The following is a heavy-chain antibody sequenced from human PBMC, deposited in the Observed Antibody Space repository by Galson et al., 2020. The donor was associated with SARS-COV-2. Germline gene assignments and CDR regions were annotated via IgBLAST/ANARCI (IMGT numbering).Heavy chain of an antibody. CDR3: TPSIIVPGTLDY. J-gene: IGHJ4*02. V-gene: IGHV3-33*01. Sequence: GSLRLSCAASGFTFSTYAMHWVRQAPGKELEWVAVIWSDGNHKYYTDSVKGRFTISRDNSKNTVTLQMNSLRAEDTAVYYCTPSIIVPGTLDYWGQGTLVSVSS. CDR1: GFTFSTYA. D-gene: IGHD3-22*01. CDR2: IWSDGNHK.